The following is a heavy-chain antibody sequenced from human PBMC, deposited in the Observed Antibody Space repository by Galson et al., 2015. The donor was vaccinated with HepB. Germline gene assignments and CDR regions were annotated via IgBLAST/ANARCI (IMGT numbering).Heavy chain of an antibody. CDR2: ISYDGSNK. V-gene: IGHV3-30-3*01. Sequence: SLRLSCAASGFTFTSYAMHWVRQAAGKGLEWVAVISYDGSNKYYADSVKGRFTISRDNSKNTLYLQMNGLKAEDTAMYYCARGSDYGDYYFDYWGQGTLVTVSS. CDR1: GFTFTSYA. J-gene: IGHJ4*02. D-gene: IGHD4-17*01. CDR3: ARGSDYGDYYFDY.